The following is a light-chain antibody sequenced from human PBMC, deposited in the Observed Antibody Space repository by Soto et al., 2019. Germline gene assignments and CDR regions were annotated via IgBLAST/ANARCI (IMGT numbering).Light chain of an antibody. CDR1: QGISSY. V-gene: IGKV1-8*01. CDR3: QQYYSVPDT. Sequence: AIRMTQSPSSLSASTGDRVTITCRASQGISSYLAWYQQKPGKAPKLLIYAASTLQSGVLSRFSGSGSGTDCTLTISCLQSEDFATYYCQQYYSVPDTFGQGTTLEI. CDR2: AAS. J-gene: IGKJ2*01.